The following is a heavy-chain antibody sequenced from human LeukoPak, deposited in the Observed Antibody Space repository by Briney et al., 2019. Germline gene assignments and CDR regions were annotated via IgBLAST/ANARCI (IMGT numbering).Heavy chain of an antibody. Sequence: GRSLRLSCAVSGFTFDNHAMHWVRHAPGQGLEWLSGISSNSTVIPYADSVKGRFTISRDTGRNSLYLQMNSLRVEDTALYYCVRDDGSGWYTLFDHWGQGTLVAVSA. V-gene: IGHV3-9*01. J-gene: IGHJ4*02. CDR2: ISSNSTVI. D-gene: IGHD6-19*01. CDR1: GFTFDNHA. CDR3: VRDDGSGWYTLFDH.